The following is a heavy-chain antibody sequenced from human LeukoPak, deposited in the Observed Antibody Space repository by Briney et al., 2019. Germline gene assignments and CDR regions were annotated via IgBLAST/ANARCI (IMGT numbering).Heavy chain of an antibody. D-gene: IGHD3-9*01. CDR3: ARTYYDILTGYYSFDY. Sequence: SETLSLTXTVSGGSISSYYWSWIRQPPGKGLEWIGYIYYSGSINYNPSLKSRVTISVDTSKNQFSLKLSSVTAADTAVYYCARTYYDILTGYYSFDYWGQGTLVTVSS. CDR2: IYYSGSI. CDR1: GGSISSYY. J-gene: IGHJ4*02. V-gene: IGHV4-59*01.